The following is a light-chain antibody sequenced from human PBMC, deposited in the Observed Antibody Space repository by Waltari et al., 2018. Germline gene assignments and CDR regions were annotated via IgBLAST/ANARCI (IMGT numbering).Light chain of an antibody. J-gene: IGKJ5*01. Sequence: AIRITQSPSSLSASTGDRVTITCRASQGISSYLAWYQQKPGKAPKVLIYAASTLQSGVPSRFSGSGSGTDFTLTISCLQSEDFAIYYCQQYDNWPLTFGQGTRLDIK. CDR3: QQYDNWPLT. CDR1: QGISSY. V-gene: IGKV1-8*01. CDR2: AAS.